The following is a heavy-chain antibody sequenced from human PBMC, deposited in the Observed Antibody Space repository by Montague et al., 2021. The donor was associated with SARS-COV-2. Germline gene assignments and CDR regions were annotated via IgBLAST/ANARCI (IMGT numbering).Heavy chain of an antibody. D-gene: IGHD3-10*01. CDR1: GFTFSSYW. V-gene: IGHV3-7*01. CDR3: ARDSYGSGTYYYYYGMDV. J-gene: IGHJ6*02. Sequence: SLRLSCAASGFTFSSYWMSWVRQAPGKGPEWVANIKQDGSEKYNVDSVKGRFTISRDNAKNSLYLQMNSLRAEDTAVYYCARDSYGSGTYYYYYGMDVWGQGTTVTVSS. CDR2: IKQDGSEK.